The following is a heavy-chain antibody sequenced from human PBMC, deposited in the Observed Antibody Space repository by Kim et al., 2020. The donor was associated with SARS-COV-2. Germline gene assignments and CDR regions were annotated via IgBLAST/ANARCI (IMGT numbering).Heavy chain of an antibody. CDR2: INAGNGNT. CDR1: GYTFTSYA. Sequence: ASVKVSCKASGYTFTSYAMHWVRQAPGQRLEWMGWINAGNGNTKYSQKFQGRVTITRDTSASTAYMELSSLRSEDTAVYYCAREGRIVVVPAARAYYYGMDVWGQGTTVTVSS. CDR3: AREGRIVVVPAARAYYYGMDV. V-gene: IGHV1-3*01. J-gene: IGHJ6*02. D-gene: IGHD2-2*01.